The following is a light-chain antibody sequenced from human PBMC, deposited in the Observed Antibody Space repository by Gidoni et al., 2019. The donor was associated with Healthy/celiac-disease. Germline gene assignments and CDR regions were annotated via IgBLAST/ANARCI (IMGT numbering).Light chain of an antibody. CDR1: SSNIGSNY. V-gene: IGLV1-47*01. CDR2: RNN. J-gene: IGLJ2*01. CDR3: AAWDDSLSGPWKV. Sequence: QSVLTQPPSASGTPGQRVTISCSGSSSNIGSNYVYWYQQLPGTAPKLLIYRNNQRPSGVPDRFSGSKSGTSASLAISGLRSEDEADYYCAAWDDSLSGPWKVFGGGTKLTVL.